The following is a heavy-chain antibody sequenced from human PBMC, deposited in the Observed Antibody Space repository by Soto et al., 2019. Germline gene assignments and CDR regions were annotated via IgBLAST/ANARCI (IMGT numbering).Heavy chain of an antibody. CDR2: MNPNSGNT. CDR1: GYTFTSYD. D-gene: IGHD1-1*01. Sequence: ASVKVSCKASGYTFTSYDISWVRQATGQGLERMGWMNPNSGNTGYAQKFQCRVTMTRNTSISTAYMELSSLRSEDMAVYYCERDWNRLYYYYYMDVWGKGTTVTVSS. J-gene: IGHJ6*03. V-gene: IGHV1-8*01. CDR3: ERDWNRLYYYYYMDV.